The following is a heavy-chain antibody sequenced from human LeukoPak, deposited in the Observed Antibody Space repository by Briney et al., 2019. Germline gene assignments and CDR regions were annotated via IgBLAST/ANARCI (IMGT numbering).Heavy chain of an antibody. J-gene: IGHJ6*02. CDR3: AKSDGLHPSYGMDV. V-gene: IGHV3-64*01. CDR1: GFTFSSYA. Sequence: GGSLRLSCAASGFTFSSYAMHWVRQAPGQGLEYVSGVSSNGGSIYYAKSVKGRFTISRDNSKKTLYLQMGSLRGEDMAVYYCAKSDGLHPSYGMDVRGQGTTVTVSS. D-gene: IGHD5-24*01. CDR2: VSSNGGSI.